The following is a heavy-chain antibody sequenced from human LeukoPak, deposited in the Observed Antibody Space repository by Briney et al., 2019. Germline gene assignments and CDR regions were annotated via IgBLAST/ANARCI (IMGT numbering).Heavy chain of an antibody. J-gene: IGHJ4*02. V-gene: IGHV1-2*02. D-gene: IGHD3-3*01. CDR1: GYTFTGYY. CDR2: INPNSGGT. Sequence: ASVKVSCKASGYTFTGYYMHWVRQAPGQGLEWMGWINPNSGGTNYAQKFQGRVTMTRDTSISTAYMELSRQRSDDTAVYYCARGSDDFWSGYSPSYWGQGTLVTVSS. CDR3: ARGSDDFWSGYSPSY.